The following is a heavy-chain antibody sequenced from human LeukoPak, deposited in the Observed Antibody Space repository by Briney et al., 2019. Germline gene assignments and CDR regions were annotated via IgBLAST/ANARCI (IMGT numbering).Heavy chain of an antibody. D-gene: IGHD2-21*02. Sequence: PGRSLRLSCAASGFTFSSYAMHWVRQAPGKGLEWVAVISYDGSNKYYADSVEGRFTISRDNSKNTLYLQMSRLRAEDTAVYYCAKVPTAILTLPLYYFDSWGQGTLVTVSS. CDR1: GFTFSSYA. CDR3: AKVPTAILTLPLYYFDS. J-gene: IGHJ4*02. V-gene: IGHV3-30-3*01. CDR2: ISYDGSNK.